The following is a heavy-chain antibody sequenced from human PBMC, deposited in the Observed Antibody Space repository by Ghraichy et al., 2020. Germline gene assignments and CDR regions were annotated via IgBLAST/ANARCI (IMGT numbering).Heavy chain of an antibody. Sequence: GGSLRLSCAASGFTFSSYAMSWVRQAPGKGLEWVSAISGSGGSTYYADSVKGRFTISRDNSKNTLYLQMNSLRAEDTAVYYCAKEYPGYSYGYFGPNWFDPWGQGTLVTVSS. V-gene: IGHV3-23*01. J-gene: IGHJ5*02. D-gene: IGHD5-18*01. CDR3: AKEYPGYSYGYFGPNWFDP. CDR1: GFTFSSYA. CDR2: ISGSGGST.